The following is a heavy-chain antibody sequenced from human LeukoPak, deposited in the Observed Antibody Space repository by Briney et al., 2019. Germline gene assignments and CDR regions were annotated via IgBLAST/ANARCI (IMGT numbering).Heavy chain of an antibody. D-gene: IGHD4-11*01. CDR3: ARQTVSEYYYYYYMDV. CDR2: IYPGDSDT. J-gene: IGHJ6*03. CDR1: GYSFTSYW. Sequence: GESLKISCKGSGYSFTSYWIGWVRQMPGKGLEWMGFIYPGDSDTRYSPSFQGQVTISADKSISTAYLQWSSLKASDTAMYYCARQTVSEYYYYYYMDVWGKGTTVTVSS. V-gene: IGHV5-51*01.